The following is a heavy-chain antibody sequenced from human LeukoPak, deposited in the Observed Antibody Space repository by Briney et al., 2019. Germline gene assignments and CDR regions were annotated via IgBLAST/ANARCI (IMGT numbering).Heavy chain of an antibody. CDR2: MNPNSGNT. CDR1: GYTFTSYD. CDR3: ANALYSSSWYNPLPLTYGMDV. J-gene: IGHJ6*02. D-gene: IGHD6-13*01. Sequence: GASVKVSCKASGYTFTSYDINWVRQATGQGLEWMGWMNPNSGNTGYAQKFQGRVTMTRNTSISTAYMELSSLRSEDTAVYYCANALYSSSWYNPLPLTYGMDVWGQGTTVTVSS. V-gene: IGHV1-8*01.